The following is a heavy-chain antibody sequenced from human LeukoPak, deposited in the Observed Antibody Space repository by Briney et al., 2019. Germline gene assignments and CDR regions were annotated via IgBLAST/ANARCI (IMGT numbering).Heavy chain of an antibody. V-gene: IGHV4-59*01. CDR3: ARDPRGEGVLRYFGTNGNFDY. CDR2: IYYSGST. Sequence: SETLSLTCTVSGGSISSYYWIWIRQPPGKGLEWIGYIYYSGSTNYNPSLKSRVTISVDTSKNQFSLKLSSVTAADTAVYYCARDPRGEGVLRYFGTNGNFDYWGQGTLVAVSS. J-gene: IGHJ4*02. D-gene: IGHD3-9*01. CDR1: GGSISSYY.